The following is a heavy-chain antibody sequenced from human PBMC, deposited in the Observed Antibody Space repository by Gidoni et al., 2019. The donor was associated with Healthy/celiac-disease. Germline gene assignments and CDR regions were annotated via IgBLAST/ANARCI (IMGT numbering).Heavy chain of an antibody. Sequence: EVQLVESGGGLVKPGRSLRLSCTASGFTFGDYAMSWFRQAPGKGLEWVGFIRSKAYGGTTEYAASVKGRFTISRDDSKSIAYLQMNSLKTEDTAVYYCTRDLIKGGARNYYYYYGMDVWGQGTTVTVSS. J-gene: IGHJ6*02. D-gene: IGHD1-26*01. CDR2: IRSKAYGGTT. V-gene: IGHV3-49*05. CDR3: TRDLIKGGARNYYYYYGMDV. CDR1: GFTFGDYA.